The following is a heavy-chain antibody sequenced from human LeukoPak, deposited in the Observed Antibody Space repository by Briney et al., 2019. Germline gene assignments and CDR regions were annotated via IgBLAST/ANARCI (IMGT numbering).Heavy chain of an antibody. V-gene: IGHV4-61*01. J-gene: IGHJ4*02. CDR1: GGSFSSGSYY. CDR3: ARVSDILTGFDY. D-gene: IGHD3-9*01. Sequence: SETLSLTCTVSGGSFSSGSYYWSWIRQPPGKGLEWIGYIYYSGSTNYNPSLKSRVTILVDTSKNQFSLKLSSVTAADTAVYYCARVSDILTGFDYWGQGTLVTVSS. CDR2: IYYSGST.